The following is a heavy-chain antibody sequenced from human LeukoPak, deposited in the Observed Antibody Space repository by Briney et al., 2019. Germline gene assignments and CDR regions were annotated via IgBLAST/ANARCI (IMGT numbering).Heavy chain of an antibody. Sequence: SETLSLTCTVSGGSISSYYWSWIRQPPGKGLEWIGYIYYSGSTNYNPSLKSRVTISVDTSKNQFSLKLSSVTAADTAVYYCARGFETGSIDYWGQGTLVTVSS. CDR3: ARGFETGSIDY. D-gene: IGHD3-9*01. CDR2: IYYSGST. V-gene: IGHV4-59*01. J-gene: IGHJ4*02. CDR1: GGSISSYY.